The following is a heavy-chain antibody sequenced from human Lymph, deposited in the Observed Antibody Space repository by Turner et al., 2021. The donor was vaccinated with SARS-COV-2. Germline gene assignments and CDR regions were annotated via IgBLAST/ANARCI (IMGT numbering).Heavy chain of an antibody. J-gene: IGHJ4*02. CDR3: ARREWGGSLGHIDY. CDR1: GYSFTTYW. D-gene: IGHD3-3*01. V-gene: IGHV5-51*01. Sequence: EVQLVQSGAEVKKPVESLKIPCRPSGYSFTTYWIGWVRQMPGKGLEWMGIIYPGGSDTRYSPSFQGQVTISADKSISTAYLQWSSLKASDTAMYYCARREWGGSLGHIDYWGQGTLVTVSS. CDR2: IYPGGSDT.